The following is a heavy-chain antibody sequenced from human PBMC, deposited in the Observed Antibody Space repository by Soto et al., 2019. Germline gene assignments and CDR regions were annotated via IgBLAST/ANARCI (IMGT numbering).Heavy chain of an antibody. CDR2: IDWEDDK. CDR3: ARTFPPRDFDF. J-gene: IGHJ4*02. V-gene: IGHV2-70*11. CDR1: GGSFRPNYWA. Sequence: TLSLTCTVSGGSFRPNYWAWIRQPPGKALEWLGRIDWEDDKYYSTSLKTRLTISKDTSKNQVVLTLTNVDPEDTATYYCARTFPPRDFDFWGQGALVTVS. D-gene: IGHD2-21*01.